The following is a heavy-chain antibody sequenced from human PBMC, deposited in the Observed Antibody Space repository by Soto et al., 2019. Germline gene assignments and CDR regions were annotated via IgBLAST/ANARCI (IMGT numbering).Heavy chain of an antibody. D-gene: IGHD1-26*01. J-gene: IGHJ4*02. Sequence: SETLSLTCTVSGGSISSSSYSCGWILQPPGKGLEWIGSIYYSGRTYYNPSPTRRVTISVDTSKNQFSLKLRSVTAADTAVYYCARSNTRVGANRSFDYWGQGTLVTVSS. CDR2: IYYSGRT. V-gene: IGHV4-39*01. CDR1: GGSISSSSYS. CDR3: ARSNTRVGANRSFDY.